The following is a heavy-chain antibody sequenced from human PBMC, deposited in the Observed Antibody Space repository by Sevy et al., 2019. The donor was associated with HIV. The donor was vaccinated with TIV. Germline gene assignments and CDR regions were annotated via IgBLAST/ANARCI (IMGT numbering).Heavy chain of an antibody. CDR3: ARVGVTPFVQLSSGPFGGLGY. D-gene: IGHD1-1*01. V-gene: IGHV1-46*02. CDR1: GYTFNSYY. J-gene: IGHJ4*02. Sequence: ASVKVSCKASGYTFNSYYMHWVRQAPGQGLEWLGIINPSGGSTSNGRKFQGRVTMTRETSTSPVYMGLSSPRSEDPAVYYCARVGVTPFVQLSSGPFGGLGYWGQGTLVTVSS. CDR2: INPSGGST.